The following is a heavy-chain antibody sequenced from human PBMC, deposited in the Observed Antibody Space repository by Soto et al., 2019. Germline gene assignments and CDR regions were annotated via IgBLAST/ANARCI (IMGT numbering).Heavy chain of an antibody. Sequence: SETLSLTCFVSGGSFSSSSYYWVWIRQPPGKGLEWIGSIYSTGNTYYNPSLNSQVTISVDTSKNQFSLNVISVTAADTAVYYCRRSSRYSTDVWGQGTTVTVSS. CDR1: GGSFSSSSYY. D-gene: IGHD6-13*01. CDR3: RRSSRYSTDV. J-gene: IGHJ6*02. CDR2: IYSTGNT. V-gene: IGHV4-39*01.